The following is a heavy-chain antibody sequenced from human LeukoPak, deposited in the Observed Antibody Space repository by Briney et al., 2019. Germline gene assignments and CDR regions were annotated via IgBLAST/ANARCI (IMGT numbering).Heavy chain of an antibody. CDR3: ARHVTKWVIPEVYYYYYMDV. J-gene: IGHJ6*03. V-gene: IGHV4-34*01. Sequence: PSETLSLTCAVYGGSFSGYYWSWIRQPPGKGLEWIGEINHSGSTNYNPSLKSRVTISVDTSKNQFSLKLSSVTAADTAVYYCARHVTKWVIPEVYYYYYMDVWGKGTTVTVSS. CDR1: GGSFSGYY. CDR2: INHSGST. D-gene: IGHD3-22*01.